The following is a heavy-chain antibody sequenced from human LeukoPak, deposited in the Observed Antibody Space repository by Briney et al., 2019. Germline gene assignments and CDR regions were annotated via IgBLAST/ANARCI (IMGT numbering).Heavy chain of an antibody. CDR3: AREPSIYGSGSYFKSNYFDY. V-gene: IGHV3-9*01. D-gene: IGHD3-10*01. J-gene: IGHJ4*02. CDR2: ISWNSGSI. Sequence: GGSLRLSCAASGFTFDDYAMHWVRQAPGKGLEWVSGISWNSGSIGYADSVKGRFTISRDNSKNTLYLQMNSLRAEDTAVYYCAREPSIYGSGSYFKSNYFDYWGQGTLVTVSS. CDR1: GFTFDDYA.